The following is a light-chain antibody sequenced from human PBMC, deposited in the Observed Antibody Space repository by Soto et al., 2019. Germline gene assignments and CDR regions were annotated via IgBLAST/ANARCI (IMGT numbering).Light chain of an antibody. V-gene: IGLV2-14*01. CDR1: TSDVGSYNS. CDR3: SSYTSSSSYV. J-gene: IGLJ1*01. CDR2: DVS. Sequence: QSVLTQPASVSGSPGQSITISCTGTTSDVGSYNSVSWYQQYPGKAPKLMIHDVSNRPSGVSNRFSGSKSGNTASLTISGLQAEDEADYYCSSYTSSSSYVLGSGTKVTV.